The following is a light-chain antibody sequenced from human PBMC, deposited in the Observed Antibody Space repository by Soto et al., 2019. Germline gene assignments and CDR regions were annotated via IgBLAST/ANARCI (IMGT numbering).Light chain of an antibody. CDR1: SSGVGAYNY. J-gene: IGLJ1*01. CDR3: SSHTSSGTRV. CDR2: DVS. Sequence: QSALTQPASVSGSPGQSITISCTGTSSGVGAYNYVSWYQQHPGKAPKLMIYDVSNRPSGVSNRFSGSKSGNTASLTISGLQAEDETDYYCSSHTSSGTRVFGTGPKLTVL. V-gene: IGLV2-14*03.